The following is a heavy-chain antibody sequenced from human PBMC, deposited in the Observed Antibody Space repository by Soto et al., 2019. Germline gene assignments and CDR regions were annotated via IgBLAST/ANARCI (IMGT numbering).Heavy chain of an antibody. CDR1: GGSFSGYY. Sequence: QVQLQQWGAGLLKPSETLSLTCAVYGGSFSGYYWSWIRQPPGKGLEWNGEINHSGTTNDNPSLKSRVTISVDTSKNQFSLKLSSVTAADTAVYYCARVSGIYYYGMDVWGQGTTVTVSS. CDR3: ARVSGIYYYGMDV. D-gene: IGHD3-10*01. J-gene: IGHJ6*02. V-gene: IGHV4-34*01. CDR2: INHSGTT.